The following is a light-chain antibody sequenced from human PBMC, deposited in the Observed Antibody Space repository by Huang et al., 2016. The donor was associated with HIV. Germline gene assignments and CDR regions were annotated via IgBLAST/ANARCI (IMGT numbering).Light chain of an antibody. J-gene: IGKJ1*01. CDR1: QSVSSN. CDR3: QQYNNWPRT. V-gene: IGKV3-15*01. CDR2: GES. Sequence: EIVMTQSSATLSVSPGERATLSCRASQSVSSNLAWYQQRPGQAPRLLIYGESTRATGVPVRFSGSGSGTEFTLTISSLQSEDFAVYYCQQYNNWPRTFGQGTKVEIK.